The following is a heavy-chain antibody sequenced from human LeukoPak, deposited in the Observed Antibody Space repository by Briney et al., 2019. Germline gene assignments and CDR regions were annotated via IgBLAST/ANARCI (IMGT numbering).Heavy chain of an antibody. CDR3: AKDPSTVTTGVFDI. D-gene: IGHD4-17*01. CDR2: ISYDGTNK. CDR1: GFTFSSYG. V-gene: IGHV3-30*18. J-gene: IGHJ3*02. Sequence: PGRSLRLSCAASGFTFSSYGMHWVRQAPGKGLEWVAVISYDGTNKYYADSVKGRFIMSRDNSKNTLYLQMNSLRAEDTAVYYCAKDPSTVTTGVFDIWGQGTMVSVSS.